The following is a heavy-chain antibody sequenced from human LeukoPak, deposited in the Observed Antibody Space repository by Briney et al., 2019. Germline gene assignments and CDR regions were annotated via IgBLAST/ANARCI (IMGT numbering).Heavy chain of an antibody. V-gene: IGHV4-59*01. J-gene: IGHJ4*02. Sequence: SETLSLTCSVSGGSISSYYWSWIRQPPGKGLEWIGYIYYSGSTNYNPSLKSRVAISLDTSKSQFSLKLTSVTAADTAVYYCARASRWGDLSLGYWGQGTLVTVSS. CDR3: ARASRWGDLSLGY. CDR1: GGSISSYY. D-gene: IGHD3-16*02. CDR2: IYYSGST.